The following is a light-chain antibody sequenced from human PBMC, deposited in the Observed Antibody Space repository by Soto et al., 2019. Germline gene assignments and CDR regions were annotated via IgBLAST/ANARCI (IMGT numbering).Light chain of an antibody. CDR1: QRVSSN. V-gene: IGKV3-15*01. J-gene: IGKJ1*01. CDR3: QQYNNWPWT. Sequence: EIVMTQSPATLSVSPGERATLSCRASQRVSSNLAWYQQKPGQAPRLLIYGASTSATGIPARCSGSGSGTEFTLTISSLQSEDFAVYYCQQYNNWPWTFGQGTKVEIK. CDR2: GAS.